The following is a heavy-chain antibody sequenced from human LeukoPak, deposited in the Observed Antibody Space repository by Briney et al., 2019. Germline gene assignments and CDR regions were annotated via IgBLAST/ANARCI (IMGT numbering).Heavy chain of an antibody. CDR2: IKQDGSEK. J-gene: IGHJ4*02. V-gene: IGHV3-7*01. D-gene: IGHD3-10*01. CDR1: GFTLSNYW. CDR3: ASEHTYYYGSGSSLDY. Sequence: GGSLRLSCEFSGFTLSNYWMSWVRQAPGKGLEWVANIKQDGSEKNYVDSVKGRFTISRDNTNNLLFLQMDTLRVEDTAVYYCASEHTYYYGSGSSLDYWGQGTLVTVSS.